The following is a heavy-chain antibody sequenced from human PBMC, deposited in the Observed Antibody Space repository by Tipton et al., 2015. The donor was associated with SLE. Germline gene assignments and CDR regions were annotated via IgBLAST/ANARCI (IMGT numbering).Heavy chain of an antibody. V-gene: IGHV3-9*01. D-gene: IGHD3-3*01. CDR1: GFTFSSYA. Sequence: VQLVQSGGGVVQPGRSLRLSCVVSGFTFSSYAMHWVRQAPGKGLEWVAGINWNSYNLDYADSVRGRFTISRDNAKNSLFLEMNRLRTEDTAFYYCAKAIVFWSGYYLFDSWGQGTLVTVSS. CDR2: INWNSYNL. J-gene: IGHJ4*02. CDR3: AKAIVFWSGYYLFDS.